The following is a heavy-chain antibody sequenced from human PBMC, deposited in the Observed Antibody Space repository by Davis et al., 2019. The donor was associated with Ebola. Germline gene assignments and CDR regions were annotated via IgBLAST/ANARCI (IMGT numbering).Heavy chain of an antibody. D-gene: IGHD3-10*02. CDR3: AKDLFGELLLGPFDY. Sequence: GESLKISCAASGFTFSSYSMSWVRQAPGKGLEWVSAISGSGGSTYYADSVKGRFTISRDNSKNTLYLQMNSLRAEDTAVYYCAKDLFGELLLGPFDYWGQGTLVTVS. CDR1: GFTFSSYS. J-gene: IGHJ4*02. V-gene: IGHV3-23*01. CDR2: ISGSGGST.